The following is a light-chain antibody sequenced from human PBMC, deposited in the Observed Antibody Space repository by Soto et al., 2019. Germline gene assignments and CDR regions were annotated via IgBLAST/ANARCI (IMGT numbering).Light chain of an antibody. CDR3: QQRRNWIT. CDR1: QSVSSY. Sequence: EIVLTQSPATLSLSPGERATLSCRASQSVSSYLAWYQQKPGQAPRLLIYEASNRATGIPARFSGSGSGTDFTLTFSSLEPEDFAVYYCQQRRNWIT. J-gene: IGKJ5*01. V-gene: IGKV3-11*01. CDR2: EAS.